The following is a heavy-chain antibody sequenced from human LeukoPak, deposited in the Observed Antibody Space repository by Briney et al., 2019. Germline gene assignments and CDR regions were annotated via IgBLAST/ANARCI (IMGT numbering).Heavy chain of an antibody. V-gene: IGHV4-34*01. CDR1: GGSFSGHY. CDR2: INHSGST. Sequence: PSETLSLTCAVYGGSFSGHYWSWIRQPPGKGLEWIGEINHSGSTNYNPSLKSRVTIPVDTSKNQFSLKLSSVTAADTAVYYCARLDPRGLWSQGTLVTVSS. D-gene: IGHD3/OR15-3a*01. J-gene: IGHJ4*02. CDR3: ARLDPRGL.